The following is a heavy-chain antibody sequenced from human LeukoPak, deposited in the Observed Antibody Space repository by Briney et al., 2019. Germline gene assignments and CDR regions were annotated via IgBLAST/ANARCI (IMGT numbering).Heavy chain of an antibody. J-gene: IGHJ3*02. CDR1: GFTFSSYS. D-gene: IGHD3-10*01. CDR2: ISSSSSYI. Sequence: GGSLRLSCAASGFTFSSYSMNWVRQAPGKGLEWVSSISSSSSYIYYADSVKGRFTISRDNAKNSLYLQMNSLRAEDTAVYYCARVMGHSWFGEYIEAFDIWGQGTMVTVSS. CDR3: ARVMGHSWFGEYIEAFDI. V-gene: IGHV3-21*01.